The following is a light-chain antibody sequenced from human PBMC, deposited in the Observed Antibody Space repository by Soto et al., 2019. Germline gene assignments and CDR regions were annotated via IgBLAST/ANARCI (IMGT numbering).Light chain of an antibody. V-gene: IGLV1-40*01. CDR3: QSYDSSLSGYV. CDR1: SSNIGAGYD. CDR2: VNT. Sequence: QSVLTQPPSVSGAPGQRVTISCTGSSSNIGAGYDVHWYQQLPGTAPKLLIYVNTNRPSGVPDRFSGYKSGTSASLAITGLQAEDEADYYCQSYDSSLSGYVFGTGTKVTVL. J-gene: IGLJ1*01.